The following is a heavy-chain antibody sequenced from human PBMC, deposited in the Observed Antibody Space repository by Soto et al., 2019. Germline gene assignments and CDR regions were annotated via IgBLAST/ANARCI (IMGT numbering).Heavy chain of an antibody. Sequence: ASVKVSCKASGYTFTNYGINWVRQAPGQGLEWMGWISAYNGNINYAQKLRGRVTMTTDTSTSTAYMQLRTLRSDDTAVYYCERVPKTGDQWPDYWGQGTLVTVSS. CDR1: GYTFTNYG. CDR2: ISAYNGNI. J-gene: IGHJ4*02. CDR3: ERVPKTGDQWPDY. V-gene: IGHV1-18*04. D-gene: IGHD7-27*01.